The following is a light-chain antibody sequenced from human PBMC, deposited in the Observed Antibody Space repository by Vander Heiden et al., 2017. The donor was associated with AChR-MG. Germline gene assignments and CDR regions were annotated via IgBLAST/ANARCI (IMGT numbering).Light chain of an antibody. V-gene: IGKV1-12*01. J-gene: IGKJ3*01. Sequence: DIQMTQSPSSVSASVGDRVTITCRASQGISSWLTWYQQKPGKAPKLLIYAASSLQRGVPSRFSCSGSGTDFTFTISSLQPEDFATYFCQQTHSFPVTFGPGTKVDIK. CDR2: AAS. CDR3: QQTHSFPVT. CDR1: QGISSW.